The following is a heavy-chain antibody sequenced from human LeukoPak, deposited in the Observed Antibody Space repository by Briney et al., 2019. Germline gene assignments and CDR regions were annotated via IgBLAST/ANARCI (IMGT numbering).Heavy chain of an antibody. Sequence: ASVKVSCKASGYTFTSYGISWVRQAPGQGLEWMGWISAYNGNTNYAQKFQGRVTITADESTSTAYMELSSLRSEDTAVYYCASASTTSSGYYSLDYWGQGTLVTVSS. D-gene: IGHD3-22*01. V-gene: IGHV1-18*01. CDR2: ISAYNGNT. J-gene: IGHJ4*02. CDR1: GYTFTSYG. CDR3: ASASTTSSGYYSLDY.